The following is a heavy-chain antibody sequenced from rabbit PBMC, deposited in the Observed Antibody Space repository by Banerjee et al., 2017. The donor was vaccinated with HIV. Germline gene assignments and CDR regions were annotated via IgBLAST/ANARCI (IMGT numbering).Heavy chain of an antibody. V-gene: IGHV1S45*01. CDR1: GFTFSNYYV. CDR2: IYAGSSGST. CDR3: ARDLAGVIGWNFGL. J-gene: IGHJ4*01. Sequence: QEQLVEYGGDLVQPEGSLTLTCTASGFTFSNYYVCWVRQAPGKGLEWIACIYAGSSGSTYYASWAKGRFTISKTSSTTVTLQMTSLTAADTATYFCARDLAGVIGWNFGLWGQGTLVTVS. D-gene: IGHD1-1*01.